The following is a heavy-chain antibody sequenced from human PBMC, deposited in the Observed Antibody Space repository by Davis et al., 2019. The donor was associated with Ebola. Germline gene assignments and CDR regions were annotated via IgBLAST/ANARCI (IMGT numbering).Heavy chain of an antibody. J-gene: IGHJ5*02. D-gene: IGHD5-24*01. CDR2: VNPYSGGT. CDR3: ARGNYGWFDP. Sequence: ASVKVSCKASGGTFSSYSLNWVRQAPGQGLEWMGRVNPYSGGTNYAQKLQGRVTMTRNTSMGTAYMQLSNLQYEDTAVYYCARGNYGWFDPWGQGTLVTVSS. V-gene: IGHV1-8*02. CDR1: GGTFSSYS.